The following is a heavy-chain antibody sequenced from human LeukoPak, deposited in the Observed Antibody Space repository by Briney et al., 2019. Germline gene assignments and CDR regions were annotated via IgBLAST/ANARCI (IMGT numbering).Heavy chain of an antibody. J-gene: IGHJ4*02. CDR3: ARHSRWGGATNFDY. Sequence: SETLSLTCTVSGGSISSYYWSWIRQPPGKGLEWIGSIYYSGSTNYNPSLKSRVTISVDTSKNQFSLKLSSVTAADTAGYYCARHSRWGGATNFDYWGQGTLVTVSS. CDR2: IYYSGST. D-gene: IGHD1-26*01. V-gene: IGHV4-59*08. CDR1: GGSISSYY.